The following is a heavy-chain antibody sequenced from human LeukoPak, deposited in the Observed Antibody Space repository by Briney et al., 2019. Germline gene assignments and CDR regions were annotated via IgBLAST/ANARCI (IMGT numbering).Heavy chain of an antibody. CDR2: IIPIFGTA. V-gene: IGHV1-69*13. Sequence: SVKVSCKASGGTFSSYAISWVRQAPGQGLEWMGGIIPIFGTANYAQKFQGRVTITADESTSTAYMELSSLRSEDTAVYYCARVLGSGRYDILTGYYPFDYWGQGTLVTVSS. CDR3: ARVLGSGRYDILTGYYPFDY. J-gene: IGHJ4*02. D-gene: IGHD3-9*01. CDR1: GGTFSSYA.